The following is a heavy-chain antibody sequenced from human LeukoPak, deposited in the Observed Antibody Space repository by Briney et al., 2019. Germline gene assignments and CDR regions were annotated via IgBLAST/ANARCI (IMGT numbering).Heavy chain of an antibody. D-gene: IGHD3-22*01. CDR3: AKRLDPYYYDSSGYLDY. V-gene: IGHV3-23*01. Sequence: GGSLRLSCAASGFTFSSYAMSWVRQAPGKGLEWVSAISGSGVGTYYADSVKGRFTISRDNSKNTLYLQMNSLRAEDTAVYYCAKRLDPYYYDSSGYLDYWGQGTLVTVSS. J-gene: IGHJ4*02. CDR1: GFTFSSYA. CDR2: ISGSGVGT.